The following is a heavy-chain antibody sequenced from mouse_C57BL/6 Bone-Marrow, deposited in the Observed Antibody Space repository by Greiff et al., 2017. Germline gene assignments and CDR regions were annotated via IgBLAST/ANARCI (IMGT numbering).Heavy chain of an antibody. Sequence: QVQLQQPGAELVRPGSSVKLSCKASGYTFTSYWMDWVKQRPGQGLEWIGNIYPSDSETHYNQKFKDKATLTADKSSSTAYMELRSLTSEDSAVYFCARWPYYGKRFAYWGQGTRVTVSA. CDR2: IYPSDSET. D-gene: IGHD2-10*01. V-gene: IGHV1-61*01. CDR3: ARWPYYGKRFAY. J-gene: IGHJ3*01. CDR1: GYTFTSYW.